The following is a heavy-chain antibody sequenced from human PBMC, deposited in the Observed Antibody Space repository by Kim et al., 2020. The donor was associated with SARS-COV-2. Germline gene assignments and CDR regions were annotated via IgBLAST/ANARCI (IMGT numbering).Heavy chain of an antibody. CDR1: GGSISSSSYY. CDR2: IYYSGST. J-gene: IGHJ4*02. D-gene: IGHD3-3*01. CDR3: ATIRFLEWLSFPY. Sequence: SETLSLTCTVSGGSISSSSYYWGWIRQPPGKGLEWIGSIYYSGSTYYNPSLKSRVTISVDTSKNQFSLKLSSVTAADTAVYYCATIRFLEWLSFPYWGQGTLVTVSS. V-gene: IGHV4-39*01.